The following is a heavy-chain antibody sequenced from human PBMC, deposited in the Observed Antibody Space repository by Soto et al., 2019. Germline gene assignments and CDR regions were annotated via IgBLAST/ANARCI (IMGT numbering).Heavy chain of an antibody. CDR2: ISAYNGNT. CDR1: GYTFTSYG. CDR3: ARESDLGYSYGLDYYYYGMDV. Sequence: APVKVSCKASGYTFTSYGISWVRQAPGQGLEWMGWISAYNGNTNYAQKLQGRVTMTTDTSTSTAYMELRSLRSDDTAVYYCARESDLGYSYGLDYYYYGMDVWGQGTTVTVSS. J-gene: IGHJ6*02. D-gene: IGHD5-18*01. V-gene: IGHV1-18*01.